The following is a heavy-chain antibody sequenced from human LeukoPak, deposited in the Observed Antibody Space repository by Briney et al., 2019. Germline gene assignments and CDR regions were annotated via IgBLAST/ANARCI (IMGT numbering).Heavy chain of an antibody. V-gene: IGHV4-34*01. J-gene: IGHJ3*02. CDR2: INHSGST. D-gene: IGHD6-19*01. CDR3: ARASSGWQLVSVAFDI. Sequence: SETLSLTCAVYGGSFSGYYWRWIREPPGEGLEGIGEINHSGSTNYNPSLKSRVIISVDTTKNQFSLKLSSVTAADTAVYYCARASSGWQLVSVAFDIWGQGTMVTVSS. CDR1: GGSFSGYY.